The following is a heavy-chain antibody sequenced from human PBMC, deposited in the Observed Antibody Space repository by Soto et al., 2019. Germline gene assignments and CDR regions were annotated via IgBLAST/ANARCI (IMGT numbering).Heavy chain of an antibody. J-gene: IGHJ6*02. V-gene: IGHV5-10-1*01. Sequence: GESLKISCKGSGYSFTSYWISWVRQMPGKGLEWMGRIDPSDSYTNYSPSFQGHVTISADKSVSTAYLQWSSLKASDTAMYYCARPNGHALAAPLDVWGQGTTVTVSS. CDR2: IDPSDSYT. CDR3: ARPNGHALAAPLDV. CDR1: GYSFTSYW. D-gene: IGHD6-25*01.